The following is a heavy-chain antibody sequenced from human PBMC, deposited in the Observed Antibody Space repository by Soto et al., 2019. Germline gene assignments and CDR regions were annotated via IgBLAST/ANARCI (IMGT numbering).Heavy chain of an antibody. Sequence: QITLKESGPTLVKPTQTLTLTCSFSGFSLRTSGVSVGWIRQPPGKALAWLAFIYWNDDKRYSPSLQSRLTITKDNSKKEVVLTMTNMDPLDTGTYYCAYRVGSRGSFDYWGQGTLVTVSS. V-gene: IGHV2-5*01. CDR1: GFSLRTSGVS. J-gene: IGHJ4*02. CDR3: AYRVGSRGSFDY. D-gene: IGHD6-25*01. CDR2: IYWNDDK.